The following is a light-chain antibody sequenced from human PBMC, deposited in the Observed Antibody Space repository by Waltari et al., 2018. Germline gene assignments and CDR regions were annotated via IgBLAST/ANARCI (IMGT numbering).Light chain of an antibody. CDR2: WAS. Sequence: IVMTQSPDSLAGSLGDRATINCKSSQNIFYNANTKNNLTWYQHKPGQSPKLLIYWASTRESGVPDRCSGSWSGTDFNLTISSLQAEDVAVYFCQQYYSLPYTFGQGTKVEIK. CDR3: QQYYSLPYT. CDR1: QNIFYNANTKNN. J-gene: IGKJ2*01. V-gene: IGKV4-1*01.